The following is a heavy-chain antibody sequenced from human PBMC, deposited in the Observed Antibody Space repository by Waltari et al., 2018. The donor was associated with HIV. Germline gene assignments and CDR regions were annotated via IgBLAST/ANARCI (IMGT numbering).Heavy chain of an antibody. CDR2: IYYSGST. V-gene: IGHV4-31*03. CDR1: GGSISSGGYY. D-gene: IGHD5-18*01. J-gene: IGHJ4*02. CDR3: ARELDTLPGYSYGYIDY. Sequence: QVQLQESGPGLVKPSQTLSLTCPFSGGSISSGGYYWSWIRQHPGKGLEWIGYIYYSGSTYYNPSLKSRVTISVDTSKNQFSLKLSSVTAADTAVYYCARELDTLPGYSYGYIDYWGQGTLVTVSS.